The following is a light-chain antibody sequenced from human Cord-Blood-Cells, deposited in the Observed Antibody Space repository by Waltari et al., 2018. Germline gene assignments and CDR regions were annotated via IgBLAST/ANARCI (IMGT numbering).Light chain of an antibody. Sequence: QTVVTQEPSFSVSPGGTVTLTCGLSSGSVSTSYYPSWYQQTPGQAPRTLIYSANPRSSGGPERFSGSILGNKAALTITGAQADDESDYYCVLYMGSGVWVFGGGTKLTVL. CDR1: SGSVSTSYY. CDR2: SAN. V-gene: IGLV8-61*01. J-gene: IGLJ3*02. CDR3: VLYMGSGVWV.